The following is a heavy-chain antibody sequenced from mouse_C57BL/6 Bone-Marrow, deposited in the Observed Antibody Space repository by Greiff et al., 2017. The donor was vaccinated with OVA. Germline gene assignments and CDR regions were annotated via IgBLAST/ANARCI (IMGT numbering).Heavy chain of an antibody. CDR1: GYSITSGYY. D-gene: IGHD2-3*01. Sequence: EVQLQESGPGLVKPSQSLSLTCSVTGYSITSGYYWNWIRQFPGNKLEWMGYISYDGSNNYNPSLKNRISITRDTSKNQFFLKLNSVTTEDTATYYCAREGDGYSEGVAYWGQGTLVTVSA. CDR2: ISYDGSN. V-gene: IGHV3-6*01. CDR3: AREGDGYSEGVAY. J-gene: IGHJ3*01.